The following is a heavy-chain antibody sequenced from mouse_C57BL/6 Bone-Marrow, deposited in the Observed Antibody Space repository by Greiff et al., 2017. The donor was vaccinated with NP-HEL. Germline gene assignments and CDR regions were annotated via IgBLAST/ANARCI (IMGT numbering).Heavy chain of an antibody. V-gene: IGHV1-26*01. D-gene: IGHD3-2*02. Sequence: VQLQQSGPELVKPGASVKISCKASGYTFTDYYMNWVKQSHGKSLEWIGDINPNNGGTSYNQKFKGKATLTVDKSSSTAYMELRSLTSEDSAVYYCASGGSGSQAWFAYWGQGTLVTVSA. CDR3: ASGGSGSQAWFAY. J-gene: IGHJ3*01. CDR1: GYTFTDYY. CDR2: INPNNGGT.